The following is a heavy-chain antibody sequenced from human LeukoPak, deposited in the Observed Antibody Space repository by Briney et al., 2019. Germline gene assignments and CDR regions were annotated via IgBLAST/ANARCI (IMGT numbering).Heavy chain of an antibody. CDR2: IYPDDSDT. J-gene: IGHJ6*02. CDR3: ARPYYYGSYYGMDV. V-gene: IGHV5-51*01. D-gene: IGHD3-10*01. CDR1: GYIFTKYW. Sequence: GSLKVSFKGSGYIFTKYWIGWVRQMPGEGLEGMGIIYPDDSDTRYSPSFQGQVTISADKSISTAYLQWSSLKASDTAMYYCARPYYYGSYYGMDVWGQGTTVTVSS.